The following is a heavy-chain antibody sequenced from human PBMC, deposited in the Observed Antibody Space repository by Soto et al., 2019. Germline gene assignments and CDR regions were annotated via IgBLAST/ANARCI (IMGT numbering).Heavy chain of an antibody. CDR3: ARTNGYAISTWFCDI. J-gene: IGHJ3*02. CDR2: IYHGGSP. D-gene: IGHD2-8*01. V-gene: IGHV4-4*02. Sequence: PSETLSLTCNVSGGSISSDHWWSWVRQPPGKGLEWIGQIYHGGSPNYNPSLKSRVTILLDRSKNQFSLNLNSVTAADTAMYYCARTNGYAISTWFCDIWGQGTMVTVSS. CDR1: GGSISSDHW.